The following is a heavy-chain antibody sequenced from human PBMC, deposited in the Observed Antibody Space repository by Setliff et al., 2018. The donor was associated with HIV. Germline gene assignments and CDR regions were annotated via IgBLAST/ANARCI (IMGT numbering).Heavy chain of an antibody. V-gene: IGHV3-21*05. Sequence: SCAASGFTFGSYSMNWVRQAPGKGLEWISYITKRADETHYADSVKGRFSISRDTAKNSLYLQMNSLRPEDTALYYCVRDLLWAFDMWGPGTMVTVSS. CDR1: GFTFGSYS. D-gene: IGHD3-10*01. CDR3: VRDLLWAFDM. J-gene: IGHJ3*02. CDR2: ITKRADET.